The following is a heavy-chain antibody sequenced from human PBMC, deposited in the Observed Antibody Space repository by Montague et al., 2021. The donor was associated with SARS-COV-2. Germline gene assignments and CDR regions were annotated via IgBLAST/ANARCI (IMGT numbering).Heavy chain of an antibody. CDR2: INGGGGST. Sequence: SLRLSCAASGFTVSTAVVSWVRQAPGKGLEWVSTINGGGGSTYYADFMRGRFTISRDNSENTLYLQMNSLRAEDTAIYYCAKGRGTSCSDYWGQGTLVTVSS. CDR3: AKGRGTSCSDY. CDR1: GFTVSTAV. V-gene: IGHV3-23*01. D-gene: IGHD2-15*01. J-gene: IGHJ4*02.